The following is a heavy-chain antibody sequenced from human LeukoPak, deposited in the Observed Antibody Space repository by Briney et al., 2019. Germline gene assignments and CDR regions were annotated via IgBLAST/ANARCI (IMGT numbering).Heavy chain of an antibody. V-gene: IGHV3-23*01. CDR2: VSGSGGGT. CDR3: AKSLLTTAAGTGRAFDI. Sequence: AGGSLRLSCVASGFTFKNYAMAWVRQAPGKGLEWVSSVSGSGGGTYYADSVKGHSTISRDNSKNTLFLQMNNLRAEDTAKYYCAKSLLTTAAGTGRAFDIWGQGTMVTVSS. D-gene: IGHD2/OR15-2a*01. CDR1: GFTFKNYA. J-gene: IGHJ3*02.